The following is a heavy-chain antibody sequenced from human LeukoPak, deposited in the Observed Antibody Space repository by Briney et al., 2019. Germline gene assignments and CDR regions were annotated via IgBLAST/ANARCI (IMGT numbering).Heavy chain of an antibody. CDR3: AKAKQLVHYFDY. CDR2: IRYDGSNK. J-gene: IGHJ4*02. CDR1: GFTYSSYG. Sequence: GGSLRLSCAASGFTYSSYGIHWVRQAPGKGQERVAFIRYDGSNKYYADSVKGRFTISRDNSKNTLYLQMNSLRAEDTAVYYCAKAKQLVHYFDYWGQGTLVTVSS. V-gene: IGHV3-30*02. D-gene: IGHD6-13*01.